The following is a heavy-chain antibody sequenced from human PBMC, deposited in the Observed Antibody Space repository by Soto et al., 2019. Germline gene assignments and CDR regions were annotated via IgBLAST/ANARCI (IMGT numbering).Heavy chain of an antibody. J-gene: IGHJ2*01. CDR3: ARGYYDSTGYYLSRSPDYWYFDL. V-gene: IGHV3-64*01. Sequence: GGSLRLSCAASAFTFSSHAMHWVRQAPGKGLEYVSAISSNGGGTYYANSVKGRFTISRDNSKNTLYLQMGSLRAEDTAVYYCARGYYDSTGYYLSRSPDYWYFDLWGRGALVTVS. CDR2: ISSNGGGT. D-gene: IGHD3-22*01. CDR1: AFTFSSHA.